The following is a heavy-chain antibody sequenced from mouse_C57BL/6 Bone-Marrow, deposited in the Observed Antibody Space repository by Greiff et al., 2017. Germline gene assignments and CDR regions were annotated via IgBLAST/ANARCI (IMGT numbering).Heavy chain of an antibody. V-gene: IGHV1-76*01. CDR3: ARSYQLHHWYFDV. CDR1: GYTFTDYS. CDR2: IYPGSGNT. D-gene: IGHD2-12*01. Sequence: VQLVESGAELVRPGASVKLSCKASGYTFTDYSINWVKQRPGQGLEWIARIYPGSGNTYYNEKFKGKATLTAEKSSSTAYMQLSSLTSEDSAVYFCARSYQLHHWYFDVWGTGTTVTVSS. J-gene: IGHJ1*03.